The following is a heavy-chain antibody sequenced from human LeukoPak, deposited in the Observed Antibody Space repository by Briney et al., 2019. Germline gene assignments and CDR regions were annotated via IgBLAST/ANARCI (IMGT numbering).Heavy chain of an antibody. Sequence: GGSLRLSYAASGFTFSRFGMNWVRQAPGKGLEWISYISSSSSAIYYADSVKGRFTISRDNTKSSLYLQMNSLRAEDMAVYYCARGYCGGDCYGDWGQGTLVTVSS. D-gene: IGHD2-21*02. CDR1: GFTFSRFG. J-gene: IGHJ1*01. CDR3: ARGYCGGDCYGD. CDR2: ISSSSSAI. V-gene: IGHV3-48*04.